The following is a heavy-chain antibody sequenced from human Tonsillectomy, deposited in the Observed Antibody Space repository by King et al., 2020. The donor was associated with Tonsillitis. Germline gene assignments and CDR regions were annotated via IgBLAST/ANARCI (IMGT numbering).Heavy chain of an antibody. D-gene: IGHD3-22*01. CDR1: VGSISSYY. CDR2: VYYSGST. CDR3: ARSGGSDYYYSVNY. Sequence: QLQESGPRLVKPSETLSLTCTVSVGSISSYYWSWIRQPPGKGLEWIGYVYYSGSTNYNPSLRSRVTISVDTSKNQFSLRLSSVTAADTAVYYCARSGGSDYYYSVNYWGQGTLVTVSS. V-gene: IGHV4-59*01. J-gene: IGHJ4*02.